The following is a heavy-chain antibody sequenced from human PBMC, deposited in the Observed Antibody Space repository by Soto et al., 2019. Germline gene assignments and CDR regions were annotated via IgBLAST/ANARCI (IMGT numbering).Heavy chain of an antibody. CDR3: AKDLVGGVRYYYGMDV. Sequence: GGSLRLSCAASGFSFSSYGMHWVRQAPGKGLEWVAVISYDGSQKYYAGSVKGRFTISRDNSKNTLYLQMNSLRGEDKAVYYCAKDLVGGVRYYYGMDVWGQGTTVTVSS. V-gene: IGHV3-30*18. D-gene: IGHD1-26*01. J-gene: IGHJ6*02. CDR1: GFSFSSYG. CDR2: ISYDGSQK.